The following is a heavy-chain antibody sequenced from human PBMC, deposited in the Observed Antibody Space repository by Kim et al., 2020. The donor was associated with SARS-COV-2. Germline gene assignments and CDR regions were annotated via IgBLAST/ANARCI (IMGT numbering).Heavy chain of an antibody. CDR2: INHSGST. V-gene: IGHV4-34*01. J-gene: IGHJ4*02. CDR3: VSSRDY. Sequence: SETLSLTCAVYGGSFSGYYWSWIRQPPGKGLEWIGEINHSGSTNYNPSLKSRVTISVDTSKNQFSLKLSSVTAADTAVYYCVSSRDYWGQGTLVTVSS. CDR1: GGSFSGYY.